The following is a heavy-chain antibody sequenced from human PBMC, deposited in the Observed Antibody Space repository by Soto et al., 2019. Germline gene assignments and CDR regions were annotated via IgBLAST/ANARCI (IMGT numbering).Heavy chain of an antibody. Sequence: GGSLRLSCAASGFTFSTYAMYWVRQAPGKGLEWVAVISYHGFNKFYADSVKGRFTISRDNSRNTLYLQMDSLRPEDTAVYYCARALTKDTSMVLDSFHIWGQGTKVTVSS. CDR1: GFTFSTYA. D-gene: IGHD5-18*01. CDR3: ARALTKDTSMVLDSFHI. V-gene: IGHV3-30-3*01. J-gene: IGHJ3*02. CDR2: ISYHGFNK.